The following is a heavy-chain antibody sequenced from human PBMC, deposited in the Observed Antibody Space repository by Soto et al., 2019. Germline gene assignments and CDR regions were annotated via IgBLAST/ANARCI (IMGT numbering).Heavy chain of an antibody. J-gene: IGHJ5*02. D-gene: IGHD2-2*01. Sequence: QVQLQESGPGLVKPSGTLSLTCAVSGGSISSSNWWSWVRQPPGKGLEWIGEIYHSGSTNYNPSLKSRVTISVDKSKNQFSLKLSSVTAADTAVYYCASENLIVVVPAAMSWFDPWGQGTLVTVSS. CDR3: ASENLIVVVPAAMSWFDP. CDR1: GGSISSSNW. V-gene: IGHV4-4*02. CDR2: IYHSGST.